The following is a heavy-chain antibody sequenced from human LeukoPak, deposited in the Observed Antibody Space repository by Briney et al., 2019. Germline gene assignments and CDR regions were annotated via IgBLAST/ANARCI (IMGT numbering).Heavy chain of an antibody. D-gene: IGHD3-10*01. CDR3: ARRNIWFGEFSFDY. V-gene: IGHV4-39*01. J-gene: IGHJ4*02. Sequence: SETLSLTCSVSGASISSSNYYWGWIRQPPGKGLEWIGGIHYSGSTYYTPSLKSRVTISVDTSKNQFSLKLSSVTAADTAVYYCARRNIWFGEFSFDYWGQGTLVTVSS. CDR2: IHYSGST. CDR1: GASISSSNYY.